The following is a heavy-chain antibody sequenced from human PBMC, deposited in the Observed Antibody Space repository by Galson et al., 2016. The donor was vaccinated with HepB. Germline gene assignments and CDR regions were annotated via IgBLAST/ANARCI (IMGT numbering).Heavy chain of an antibody. CDR3: ARFLDNPARMSSSWYVAFSI. D-gene: IGHD6-13*01. Sequence: SLRLSCAASGFTFSTYSMNWVRQAPGKGLEWVSFISSSSRHIYYADSVKGRFTISRDNAKNSVYLQMNTLRAEDTAVYYCARFLDNPARMSSSWYVAFSIWGQGTLVTVSS. CDR1: GFTFSTYS. J-gene: IGHJ4*02. V-gene: IGHV3-21*01. CDR2: ISSSSRHI.